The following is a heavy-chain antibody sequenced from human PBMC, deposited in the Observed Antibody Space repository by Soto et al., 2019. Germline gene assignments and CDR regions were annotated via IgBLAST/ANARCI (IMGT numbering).Heavy chain of an antibody. CDR3: ARYSSGWSPPGPAFDI. V-gene: IGHV4-38-2*01. Sequence: SETLSLTCAVSVYSISSGYYWVWIRQPPGKGLEWIGRIYTSGSTNYNPSLKSRVTMSVDTSKNQFSLKLSSVTAADTAVYYCARYSSGWSPPGPAFDIWGQGTMVTVSS. CDR1: VYSISSGYY. D-gene: IGHD6-19*01. J-gene: IGHJ3*02. CDR2: IYTSGST.